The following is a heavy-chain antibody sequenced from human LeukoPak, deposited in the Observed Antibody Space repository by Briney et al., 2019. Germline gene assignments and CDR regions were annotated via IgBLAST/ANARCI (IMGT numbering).Heavy chain of an antibody. D-gene: IGHD2-8*01. V-gene: IGHV4-34*01. CDR2: IIHSGST. CDR1: GGSFSGYY. CDR3: ARGILVTVYAAFDY. J-gene: IGHJ4*02. Sequence: PSETLFLTCAVYGGSFSGYYWSWIRQFPGMGLEWIGEIIHSGSTNYNPSLTSRVTLSVDTSKNQFSLQLSSVTAADTAVYYCARGILVTVYAAFDYWGQGSLVTVSS.